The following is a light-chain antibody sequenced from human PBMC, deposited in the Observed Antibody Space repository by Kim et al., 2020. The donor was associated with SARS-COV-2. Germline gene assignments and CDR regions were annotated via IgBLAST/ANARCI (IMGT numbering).Light chain of an antibody. CDR2: YDS. CDR1: NSGSKS. V-gene: IGLV3-21*04. Sequence: PGKTAKSTCGGNNSGSKSVHWYQQKPGQAPVLVIYYDSDRPSGIPERFSGSNSGNTATLTISRVEAGDEADYYCQVWYSSSDHPWVFGGGTKLTVL. J-gene: IGLJ3*02. CDR3: QVWYSSSDHPWV.